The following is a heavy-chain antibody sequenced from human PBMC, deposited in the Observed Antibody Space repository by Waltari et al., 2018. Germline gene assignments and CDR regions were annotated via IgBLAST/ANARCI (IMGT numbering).Heavy chain of an antibody. Sequence: QVQLVQRGAEVKKPGASVKVSCKASGYTFTGYYIHWVRQAPGQGLEWMGRINPNSGGTNYAKKFQGRVTMTRDTSSNTAYMELSRLRPDDTAVYYCAKGQEHYYDNSGSFVSWGQGTLVTVSS. CDR3: AKGQEHYYDNSGSFVS. D-gene: IGHD3-22*01. V-gene: IGHV1-2*06. CDR1: GYTFTGYY. J-gene: IGHJ5*01. CDR2: INPNSGGT.